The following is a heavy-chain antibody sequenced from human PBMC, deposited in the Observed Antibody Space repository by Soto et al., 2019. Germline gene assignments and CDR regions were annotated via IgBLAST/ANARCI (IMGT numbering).Heavy chain of an antibody. CDR2: IYPGDSDT. CDR1: GYKVSTWHNFTSYW. J-gene: IGHJ6*02. Sequence: PGDSLKISCMGSGYKVSTWHNFTSYWIAWVPQMPGEGLEWMGIIYPGDSDTRYSPSFQGQVTISADKSISTAYLQWSSLKASDTAMYYCARLSVYSGYDLYGMDVWGQGTTVTVSS. V-gene: IGHV5-51*01. CDR3: ARLSVYSGYDLYGMDV. D-gene: IGHD5-12*01.